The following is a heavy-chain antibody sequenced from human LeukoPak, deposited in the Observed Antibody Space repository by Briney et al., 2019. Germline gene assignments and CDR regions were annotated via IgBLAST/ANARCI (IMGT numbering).Heavy chain of an antibody. CDR2: ISSSGSIV. CDR1: GFTFSSYE. CDR3: ARLYRSSSWYGIDY. Sequence: GGSLRLSCAASGFTFSSYEMNWVRQASGKGLEWVSYISSSGSIVYYADSVKGRFTISRDNPKNSLYVQMNSLRAEDTAIYYCARLYRSSSWYGIDYWGQGTLVTVSS. J-gene: IGHJ4*02. D-gene: IGHD6-13*01. V-gene: IGHV3-48*03.